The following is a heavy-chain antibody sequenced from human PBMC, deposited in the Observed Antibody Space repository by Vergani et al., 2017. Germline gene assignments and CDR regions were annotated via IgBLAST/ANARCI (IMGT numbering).Heavy chain of an antibody. V-gene: IGHV3-23*01. CDR3: ENHYGSGNPFDY. CDR2: ISGSGGST. J-gene: IGHJ4*02. CDR1: GFTFSSYA. D-gene: IGHD3-10*01. Sequence: EVQLLESGGGLVQPGGSLRLSCAASGFTFSSYAMSWVRQAPGKGLEWVSAISGSGGSTYYADSVKGRFTISRDNSKNTLYLQMNSLRAEDTAVYYCENHYGSGNPFDYWGQGTLVTVSS.